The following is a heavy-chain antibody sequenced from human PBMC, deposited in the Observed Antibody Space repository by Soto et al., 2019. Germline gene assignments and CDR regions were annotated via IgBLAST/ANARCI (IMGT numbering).Heavy chain of an antibody. CDR1: GFTFSSYS. V-gene: IGHV3-21*01. CDR2: ISSGSSYI. Sequence: EVQLVDSGGGLVKPGGSLRLSCAASGFTFSSYSMNWVRQAPGKGLEWVSSISSGSSYIYYADSVKGRFTISRDNAKNSLYLQMNSLRAEDTAVYYCARAKIFDYWGQGTLVTVSS. CDR3: ARAKIFDY. J-gene: IGHJ4*02.